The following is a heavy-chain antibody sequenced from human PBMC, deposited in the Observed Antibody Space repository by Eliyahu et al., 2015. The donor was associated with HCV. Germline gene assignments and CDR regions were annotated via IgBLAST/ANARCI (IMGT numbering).Heavy chain of an antibody. J-gene: IGHJ4*02. CDR3: ARGDRFFDY. V-gene: IGHV5-51*01. CDR1: GYSXISYW. CDR2: IWPGDSDT. D-gene: IGHD3-3*01. Sequence: EVQLVQSGAEVKKXGESLXISCKGSGYSXISYWIGWVRXMPGKGLEWMGIIWPGDSDTRYSPSFQGQVTISADKSITTAYLQLNSLKASDTAIYFCARGDRFFDYWGQGTVVTVSS.